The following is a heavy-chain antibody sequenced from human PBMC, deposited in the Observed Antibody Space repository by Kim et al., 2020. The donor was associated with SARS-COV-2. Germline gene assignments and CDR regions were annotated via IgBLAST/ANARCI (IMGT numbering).Heavy chain of an antibody. CDR3: ALIMPRENSFNI. V-gene: IGHV3-48*03. Sequence: GGSLRLSCAASTFAFSIYEMNWLRRAPGKGLEWLSYISNTGDTVYYAESIEGRFTISRDNANNSLFLQMDSLRVEDTAVYYCALIMPRENSFNIWGQGT. CDR2: ISNTGDTV. CDR1: TFAFSIYE. D-gene: IGHD2-2*01. J-gene: IGHJ3*02.